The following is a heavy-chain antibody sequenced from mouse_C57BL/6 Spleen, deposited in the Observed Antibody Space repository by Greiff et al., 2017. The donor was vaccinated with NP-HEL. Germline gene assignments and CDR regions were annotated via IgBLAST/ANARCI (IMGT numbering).Heavy chain of an antibody. V-gene: IGHV1-64*01. Sequence: QVQLQQPGAELVKPGASVKLSCKASGYTFTSYWMHWVKQRPGQGLEWIGMIHPNSGSTNYNEKFKSKATLTVDKSSSTAYMQLSSLTSEDSAVYYCARYDYDRTSYAMDYWGQGTSVTVSS. CDR1: GYTFTSYW. D-gene: IGHD2-4*01. J-gene: IGHJ4*01. CDR3: ARYDYDRTSYAMDY. CDR2: IHPNSGST.